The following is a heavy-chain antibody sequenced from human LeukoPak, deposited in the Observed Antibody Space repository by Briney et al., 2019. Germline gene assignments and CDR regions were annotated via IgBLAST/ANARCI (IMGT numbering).Heavy chain of an antibody. J-gene: IGHJ3*02. CDR3: ARERGNLRGDAFDI. V-gene: IGHV4-39*02. CDR1: GGPISGTSYY. D-gene: IGHD1-26*01. Sequence: SETLSLTCAVSGGPISGTSYYWGWIRQPPGKGLEWIGSMYFGGSTHYNSSLESRVTISVDTSKNQVSLKMRSVTAADTAVYYCARERGNLRGDAFDIWGQGTMVTVSS. CDR2: MYFGGST.